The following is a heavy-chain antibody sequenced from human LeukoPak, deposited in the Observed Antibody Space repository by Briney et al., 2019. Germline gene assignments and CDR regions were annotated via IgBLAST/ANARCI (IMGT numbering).Heavy chain of an antibody. Sequence: GGSLRPSCAASGFTFSHYCMNWVRQAPGKGLEWVANIKEDGSEKYYVASVKGRFTISRDNAKNSMYLQMNSLRAEDTAVYYCARGEGSGGSCYGHFDYWGQGTLVTVSS. CDR2: IKEDGSEK. CDR3: ARGEGSGGSCYGHFDY. J-gene: IGHJ4*02. V-gene: IGHV3-7*01. CDR1: GFTFSHYC. D-gene: IGHD2-15*01.